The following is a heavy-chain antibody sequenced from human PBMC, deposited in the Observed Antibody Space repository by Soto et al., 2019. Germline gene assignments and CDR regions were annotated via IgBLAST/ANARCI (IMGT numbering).Heavy chain of an antibody. CDR2: ISGSGSST. V-gene: IGHV3-23*01. D-gene: IGHD3-3*01. J-gene: IGHJ6*02. CDR1: GFTFSNYA. Sequence: EVQLLESGGGLVQPGGSLRLSCAASGFTFSNYAMNWVRQAPGKVLEWVSGISGSGSSTYYADSVKGRFTISRDNSKNRMYLQVHSLRAEDTAAYYCAKAVTISGSFYYGMDVWGQGTTVTVSS. CDR3: AKAVTISGSFYYGMDV.